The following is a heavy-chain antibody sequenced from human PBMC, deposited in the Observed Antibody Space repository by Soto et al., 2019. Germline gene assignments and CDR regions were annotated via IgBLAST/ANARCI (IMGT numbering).Heavy chain of an antibody. CDR1: GVSISSSTW. D-gene: IGHD3-10*01. CDR2: IYHSGST. V-gene: IGHV4-4*02. CDR3: AGGYASGTINY. Sequence: QVQLQESGPGLVKPSGTLSLTCTVSGVSISSSTWWNWVRQPPGKGLEWIGEIYHSGSTNYNPSLKRGVTKSVDKSNNEFTQMLSSVTAAATAEYYCAGGYASGTINYWGQGTLVTVSS. J-gene: IGHJ4*02.